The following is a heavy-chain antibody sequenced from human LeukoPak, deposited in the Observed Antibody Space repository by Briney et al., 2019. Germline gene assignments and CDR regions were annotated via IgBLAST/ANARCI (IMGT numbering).Heavy chain of an antibody. D-gene: IGHD3-3*01. Sequence: GGSLRLSCTASGFAFSTYAMNWVRQAPGKGLEWVSVIFGSGAGINYADSVKGRFTISRDNSKNMLYLQMNTLRAEDTAIYCAKDRIPDGFYSLDHWGQGALVTVSS. CDR1: GFAFSTYA. CDR2: IFGSGAGI. J-gene: IGHJ4*02. V-gene: IGHV3-23*01. CDR3: AKDRIPDGFYSLDH.